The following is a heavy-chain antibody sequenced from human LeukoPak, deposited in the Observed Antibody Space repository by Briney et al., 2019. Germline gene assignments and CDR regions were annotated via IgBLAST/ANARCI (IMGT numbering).Heavy chain of an antibody. D-gene: IGHD2-15*01. CDR1: GYSFTSYW. V-gene: IGHV5-51*01. J-gene: IGHJ3*02. CDR2: IYPGDSDT. Sequence: GESLKISCKGSGYSFTSYWIGWVRRMPGKGLEWMGIIYPGDSDTRYSPSFQGQVTISADKSISTAYLQWSSLKASDTAMYYCARPDGYCSGGSCSNAAFDIWGQGTMVTVSS. CDR3: ARPDGYCSGGSCSNAAFDI.